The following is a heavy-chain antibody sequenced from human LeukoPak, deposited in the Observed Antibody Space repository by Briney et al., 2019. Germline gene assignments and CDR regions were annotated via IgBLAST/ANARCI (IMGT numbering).Heavy chain of an antibody. J-gene: IGHJ5*02. D-gene: IGHD6-6*01. CDR2: INPSGGST. CDR3: ARGGAARLIWFDP. Sequence: GASVKVSCKASGYTFTSYYMHWVRQAPGQGLEWMGIINPSGGSTSYAQKFQGRATTTRDTSTSTVYMELSSLRSEDTAVYYCARGGAARLIWFDPWGQGTLVTVSS. CDR1: GYTFTSYY. V-gene: IGHV1-46*03.